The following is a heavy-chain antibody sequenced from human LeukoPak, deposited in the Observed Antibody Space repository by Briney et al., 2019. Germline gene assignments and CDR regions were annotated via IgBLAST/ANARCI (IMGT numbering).Heavy chain of an antibody. CDR3: ARDRHCANGVCHNSAGMDV. J-gene: IGHJ6*02. CDR1: GFTFSNFA. Sequence: GGSLRLSCAASGFTFSNFAMSWVRQAPEKGLEWVSGISGSGSGTYYADSVKGRFTISRDNSRNTMYLQINSLRAEDTAVYYCARDRHCANGVCHNSAGMDVWGQGTAVTVSS. CDR2: ISGSGSGT. V-gene: IGHV3-23*01. D-gene: IGHD2-8*01.